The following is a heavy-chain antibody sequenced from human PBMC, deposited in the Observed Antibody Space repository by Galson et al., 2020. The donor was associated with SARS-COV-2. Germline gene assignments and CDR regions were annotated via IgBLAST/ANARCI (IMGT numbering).Heavy chain of an antibody. D-gene: IGHD3-3*01. Sequence: GESLKISCKASGYTFTSYYMHWVRQAPGQGLEWMGIINPSGGSTSYAQKFQGRVTMTRDTSTSTVYMELSSLRSEDTAVYYCAREKDSHYDCCSGYRGYYYCYMDVWGKGTTVTVSS. CDR3: AREKDSHYDCCSGYRGYYYCYMDV. CDR1: GYTFTSYY. CDR2: INPSGGST. V-gene: IGHV1-46*01. J-gene: IGHJ6*03.